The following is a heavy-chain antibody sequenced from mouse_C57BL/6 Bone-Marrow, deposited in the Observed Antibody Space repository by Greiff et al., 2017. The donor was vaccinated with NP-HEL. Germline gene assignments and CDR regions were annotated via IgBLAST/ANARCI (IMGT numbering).Heavy chain of an antibody. D-gene: IGHD2-1*01. J-gene: IGHJ3*01. V-gene: IGHV5-6*02. Sequence: DVMLVESGGDLVKPGGSLKLSCAASGFTFSSYGMSWVRQTPDKRLEWVATISSGGSYTYYPDSVQGRFPISRDNAKNTLYLQMSSLKSEDTAMYYCARLIYYGNYVWFAYWGQGTLVTVSA. CDR1: GFTFSSYG. CDR2: ISSGGSYT. CDR3: ARLIYYGNYVWFAY.